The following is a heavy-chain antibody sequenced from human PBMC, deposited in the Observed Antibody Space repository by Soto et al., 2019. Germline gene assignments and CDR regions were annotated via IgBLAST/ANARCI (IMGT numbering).Heavy chain of an antibody. CDR1: GCTFTSYG. D-gene: IGHD2-15*01. J-gene: IGHJ3*02. Sequence: AASVKVSCKASGCTFTSYGISWVRQAPGQGLEWMGWISAYNGNTNYAQKLQGRVTMTTDTSTSTAYMELRSLRPDDTAVYYCARDIVVVVAATRGAFDIWGQGTMVTVSS. CDR3: ARDIVVVVAATRGAFDI. V-gene: IGHV1-18*04. CDR2: ISAYNGNT.